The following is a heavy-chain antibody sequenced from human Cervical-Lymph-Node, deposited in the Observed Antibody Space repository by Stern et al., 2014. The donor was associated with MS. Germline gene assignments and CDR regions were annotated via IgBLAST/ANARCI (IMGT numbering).Heavy chain of an antibody. CDR3: ARDPSGSYRTFDY. CDR2: INPSGGST. V-gene: IGHV1-46*03. D-gene: IGHD1-26*01. J-gene: IGHJ4*02. Sequence: QMQLVQSGAEVKKPGASVKVSCKASGYTFTTYYIHWVRQAPGQGLEWMGVINPSGGSTSYAQKFQGRVTMTRDTSTSTVYMEVSSLRSEDTAVYYCARDPSGSYRTFDYWGQGTLVTVSS. CDR1: GYTFTTYY.